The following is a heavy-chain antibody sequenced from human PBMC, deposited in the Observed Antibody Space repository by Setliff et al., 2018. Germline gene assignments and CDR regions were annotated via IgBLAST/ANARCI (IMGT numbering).Heavy chain of an antibody. V-gene: IGHV4-34*01. CDR3: ARMSGFQYIDV. Sequence: PSETLSLTCGVYGGGGSFSNYYWSWIRQPPGKGLEWIGEISPVGSTNYNPSLRSRVTMSLDASKNRFSLNLTSVTAADTAVYYCARMSGFQYIDVWDKGTTVTVSS. CDR1: GGGGSFSNYY. D-gene: IGHD3-3*01. J-gene: IGHJ6*03. CDR2: ISPVGST.